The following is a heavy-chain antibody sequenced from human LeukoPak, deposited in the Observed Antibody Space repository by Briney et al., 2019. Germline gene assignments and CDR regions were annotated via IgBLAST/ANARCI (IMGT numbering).Heavy chain of an antibody. Sequence: SVKVSCKASGGAFSSYAISWVRQAPGQGLEWMGGIIPIFGTANYAQKFQGRVTITADESTSTAYMELSSLRSEDTAVYYCASLETRYCSSTSCLGHFDYWGQGTLVTVSS. CDR2: IIPIFGTA. J-gene: IGHJ4*02. CDR1: GGAFSSYA. D-gene: IGHD2-2*01. V-gene: IGHV1-69*13. CDR3: ASLETRYCSSTSCLGHFDY.